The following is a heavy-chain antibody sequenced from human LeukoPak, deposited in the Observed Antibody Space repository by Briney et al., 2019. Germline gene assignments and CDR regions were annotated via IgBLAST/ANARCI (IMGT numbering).Heavy chain of an antibody. J-gene: IGHJ4*02. D-gene: IGHD3-16*02. CDR2: VNPHSGGT. CDR1: VYTFTDYY. Sequence: ASVKVSCKASVYTFTDYYIHGVRQAPGHGLEWMGLVNPHSGGTNYAQKFQGRVTMTRDTSISTAYMELSRLRSDDTAVYYCARDRLVGLRLGELSLPYYWGQGTLVTVSS. CDR3: ARDRLVGLRLGELSLPYY. V-gene: IGHV1-2*02.